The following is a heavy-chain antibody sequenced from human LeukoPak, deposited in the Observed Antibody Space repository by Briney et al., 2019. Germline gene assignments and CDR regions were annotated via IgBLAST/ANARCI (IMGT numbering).Heavy chain of an antibody. CDR2: IIPIFGTA. CDR3: ARDNLRGGDFDY. Sequence: ASVKVSCKASGGTFSSYAISWVRQAPGQGLEWMGGIIPIFGTANYAQKFQGRVTITTDESTSTAYMELSSLRSEDTAVYYCARDNLRGGDFDYWGQGTLVTVSS. D-gene: IGHD2-21*01. J-gene: IGHJ4*02. CDR1: GGTFSSYA. V-gene: IGHV1-69*05.